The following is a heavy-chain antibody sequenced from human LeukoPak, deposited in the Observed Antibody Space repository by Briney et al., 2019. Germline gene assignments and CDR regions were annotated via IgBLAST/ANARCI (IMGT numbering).Heavy chain of an antibody. J-gene: IGHJ2*01. V-gene: IGHV3-53*01. CDR1: GFTFGTNY. D-gene: IGHD1-26*01. CDR3: AKDRTVGASYWYFDL. Sequence: GGSLRLSCAASGFTFGTNYMTWVRQAPGKGLEWVSVIYSGGDTFYADSVKGRFTISRDSSKNTLFLHMNTLRAEDTAIYYCAKDRTVGASYWYFDLWGRGTLVTVSS. CDR2: IYSGGDT.